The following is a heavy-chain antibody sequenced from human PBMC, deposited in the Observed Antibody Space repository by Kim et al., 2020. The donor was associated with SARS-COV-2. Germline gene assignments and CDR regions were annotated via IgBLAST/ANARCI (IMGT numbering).Heavy chain of an antibody. V-gene: IGHV3-21*01. CDR3: ARDYYGSGSYFSWFDP. CDR1: GFTFSSYS. D-gene: IGHD3-10*01. CDR2: ISSSSSYI. J-gene: IGHJ5*02. Sequence: GGSLRLSCAASGFTFSSYSMNWVRQAPGKGLEWVSSISSSSSYIYYADSVKGRFTISRDNAKNSLYLQMNSLRAEDTAVYYCARDYYGSGSYFSWFDPWGQGTLVTVSS.